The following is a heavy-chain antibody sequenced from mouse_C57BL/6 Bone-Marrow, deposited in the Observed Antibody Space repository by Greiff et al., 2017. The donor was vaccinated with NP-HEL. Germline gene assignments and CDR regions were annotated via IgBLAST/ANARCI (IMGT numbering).Heavy chain of an antibody. V-gene: IGHV1-19*01. J-gene: IGHJ1*03. D-gene: IGHD2-2*01. CDR2: INPYNGGT. Sequence: LKESGPVLVKPGASVKMSCKASGYTFTDYYMNWVKQSHGKSLEWIGVINPYNGGTSYNQKFKGKATLTVDKSSSTAYLELNSLTSEDSAVYYCARGGYDGYFDVWGTGTTVTVSS. CDR1: GYTFTDYY. CDR3: ARGGYDGYFDV.